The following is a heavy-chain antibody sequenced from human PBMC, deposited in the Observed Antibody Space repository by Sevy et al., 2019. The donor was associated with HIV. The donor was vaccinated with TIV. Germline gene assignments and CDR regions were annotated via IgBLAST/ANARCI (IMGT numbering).Heavy chain of an antibody. Sequence: GGSLRLSCAASGFTFTYAWMTWVRHAPGKGLEWLGRIKSKADGGPIDYAAPAKGRFTISRDESKNTLYLQMNSLKTEDTGVYYCSTDPIILLLVTDGMDVWGRGTTVTVSS. V-gene: IGHV3-15*01. CDR3: STDPIILLLVTDGMDV. CDR2: IKSKADGGPI. CDR1: GFTFTYAW. J-gene: IGHJ6*02. D-gene: IGHD2-8*02.